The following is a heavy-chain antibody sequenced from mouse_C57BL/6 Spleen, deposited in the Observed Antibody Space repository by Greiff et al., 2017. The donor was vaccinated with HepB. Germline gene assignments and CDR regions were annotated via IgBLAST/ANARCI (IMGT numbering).Heavy chain of an antibody. D-gene: IGHD1-1*01. Sequence: QVQLQQPGTELVKPGASVKLSCKASGYTFTSYWLHWVKQRPGQGLEWIRNINPSNGGTNYNEKFKSKATLTVDKSSSTAYMQLSSLTSEDSAVYYCAREGHDGIAMDYWGQGTSVTVAS. V-gene: IGHV1-53*01. CDR3: AREGHDGIAMDY. CDR1: GYTFTSYW. J-gene: IGHJ4*01. CDR2: INPSNGGT.